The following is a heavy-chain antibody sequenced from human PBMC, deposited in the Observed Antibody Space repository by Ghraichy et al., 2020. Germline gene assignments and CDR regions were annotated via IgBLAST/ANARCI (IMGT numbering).Heavy chain of an antibody. V-gene: IGHV3-21*01. Sequence: AGSLRLSCTASGFTFDTYTINWVRQAPGKGLEWVSSISSDSDDIFYADSVKGRFTISRDNARDSMFMLMSSLKADDTGVYYCARATTLDTALEVWGQGTLVTVSS. D-gene: IGHD5-18*01. CDR2: ISSDSDDI. CDR1: GFTFDTYT. CDR3: ARATTLDTALEV. J-gene: IGHJ4*02.